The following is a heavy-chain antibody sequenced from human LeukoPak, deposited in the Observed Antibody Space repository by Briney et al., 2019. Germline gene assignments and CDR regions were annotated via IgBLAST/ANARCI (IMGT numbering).Heavy chain of an antibody. Sequence: SETLSLTCTVSGGSISSGDYYWSWIRQPPGKGLEWIGYIYYSGSTYYNPSLKSRVTISVDTSKNQFSLKLSSVTAADTAVYYCARDWATATPDPYYYYGMDVWGQGTTVTVSS. J-gene: IGHJ6*02. V-gene: IGHV4-30-4*01. D-gene: IGHD4-17*01. CDR1: GGSISSGDYY. CDR3: ARDWATATPDPYYYYGMDV. CDR2: IYYSGST.